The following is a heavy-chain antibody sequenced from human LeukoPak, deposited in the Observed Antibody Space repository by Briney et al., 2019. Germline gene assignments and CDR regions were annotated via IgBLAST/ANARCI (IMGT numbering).Heavy chain of an antibody. Sequence: KPSETLSLTCAVSGYSISSGYYWGWIRQPPGKGLEWIRSIYHSGSTYYNPSLKSRVTISVDTSKNQFSLKLSSVTAADTAVYYCARQGYYDSSGWWGQGTLVTVSS. D-gene: IGHD3-22*01. CDR2: IYHSGST. CDR1: GYSISSGYY. J-gene: IGHJ4*02. CDR3: ARQGYYDSSGW. V-gene: IGHV4-38-2*01.